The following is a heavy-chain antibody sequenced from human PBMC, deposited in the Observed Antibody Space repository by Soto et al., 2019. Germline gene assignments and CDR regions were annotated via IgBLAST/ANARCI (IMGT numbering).Heavy chain of an antibody. Sequence: QVQLQESGPGLVKPSQTLSLTCTVSGGSISSGGYYWSWIRQHPGKGLEWIGYIYYSGITYYNTSLKSRVTLPEDTSKNQFSLKLSAVTAADTAVYYCAIDGYSYGYRWFDPWGQGTLVNVSS. CDR3: AIDGYSYGYRWFDP. CDR1: GGSISSGGYY. CDR2: IYYSGIT. D-gene: IGHD5-18*01. V-gene: IGHV4-31*03. J-gene: IGHJ5*02.